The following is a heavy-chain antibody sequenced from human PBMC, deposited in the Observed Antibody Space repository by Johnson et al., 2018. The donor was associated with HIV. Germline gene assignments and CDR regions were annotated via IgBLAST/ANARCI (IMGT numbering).Heavy chain of an antibody. V-gene: IGHV3-30*04. Sequence: VQLVESGGGVVQPGRSLRLSCAASGFTFSSYAMHWVRQAPGKGLEWVAVISYDGSNKYYADSVKGRFTISRDNSKNTLYLQMNSLRAEDTAVYYCAKELWVQQLVGSDAFDIWGQGTMVTVSS. CDR3: AKELWVQQLVGSDAFDI. CDR2: ISYDGSNK. CDR1: GFTFSSYA. J-gene: IGHJ3*02. D-gene: IGHD6-6*01.